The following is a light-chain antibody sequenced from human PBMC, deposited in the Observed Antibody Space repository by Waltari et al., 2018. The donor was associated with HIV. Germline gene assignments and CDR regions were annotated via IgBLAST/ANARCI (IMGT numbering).Light chain of an antibody. V-gene: IGLV3-21*02. CDR3: QVWHSRTAHVE. CDR2: DDS. CDR1: NIGSQN. J-gene: IGLJ2*01. Sequence: SYVLTQSPSVSVAPGRTAEITCGGDNIGSQNVHWYQQKSDQAPVLIVYDDSGRPSGIPERFSGSNSGNTATLTITRVEAGDEDDYYCQVWHSRTAHVEFGGGTTLTVL.